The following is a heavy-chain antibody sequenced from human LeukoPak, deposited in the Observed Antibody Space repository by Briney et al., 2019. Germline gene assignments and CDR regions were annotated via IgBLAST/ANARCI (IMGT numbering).Heavy chain of an antibody. Sequence: PGGSLRLSCAASGVSFHEYTMHWVRHAPGKGPEWLSLIGWVSATTYYADSVNGPFTVSRDTSNTSLYLQMTSLRPEDTAFYYCAKDGHYSTAPTCFSSWLDPWGPGTLVTVSS. J-gene: IGHJ5*02. CDR3: AKDGHYSTAPTCFSSWLDP. CDR1: GVSFHEYT. V-gene: IGHV3-43*01. D-gene: IGHD2-8*02. CDR2: IGWVSATT.